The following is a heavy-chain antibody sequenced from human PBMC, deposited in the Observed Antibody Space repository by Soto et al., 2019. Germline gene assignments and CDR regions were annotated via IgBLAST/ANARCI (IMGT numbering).Heavy chain of an antibody. CDR2: IYYSGSI. CDR1: GGSINSGGYY. D-gene: IGHD2-15*01. Sequence: QVQLQESGPGLVKPSQTLSLTCTVSGGSINSGGYYWGWIRQHPEKGLEWIGYIYYSGSIYYNPSLRSRVTMSVDTSKNQFSLKLSAVTAADTAVYYCAREGADIGKYHYRFDSWGQGTLVTVSS. CDR3: AREGADIGKYHYRFDS. V-gene: IGHV4-31*03. J-gene: IGHJ4*02.